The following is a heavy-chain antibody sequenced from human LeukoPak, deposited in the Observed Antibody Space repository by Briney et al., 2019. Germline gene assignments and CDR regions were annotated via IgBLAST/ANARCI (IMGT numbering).Heavy chain of an antibody. CDR2: INHSGST. V-gene: IGHV4-34*01. D-gene: IGHD1-26*01. CDR3: ARESDLYPPPPFYYGHNYYGMDV. CDR1: GGSFSGYY. J-gene: IGHJ6*02. Sequence: SETLSLTCAVYGGSFSGYYWSWIRQPPGKGLEWIGEINHSGSTNYNPSLKSRVTISVDTSKNQFSLKLSSVTAADTAVYYCARESDLYPPPPFYYGHNYYGMDVWGQGTTVTVSS.